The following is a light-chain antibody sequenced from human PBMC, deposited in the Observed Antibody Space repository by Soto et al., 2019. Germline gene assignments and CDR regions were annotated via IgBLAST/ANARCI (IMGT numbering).Light chain of an antibody. V-gene: IGLV1-44*01. Sequence: QSVLTQPPSASGTPGQRVTIFCSGSSSNIGSNTVNWYQQIPGTAPKLLIYSNNQRPSGVPDRFSGSKSGTSASLAISGLQSEDEADYYCAAWDDSLNGWVFGGGTQLTVL. CDR2: SNN. J-gene: IGLJ3*02. CDR3: AAWDDSLNGWV. CDR1: SSNIGSNT.